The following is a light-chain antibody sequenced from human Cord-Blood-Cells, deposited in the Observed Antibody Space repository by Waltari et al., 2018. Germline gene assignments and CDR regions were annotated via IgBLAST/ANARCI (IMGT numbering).Light chain of an antibody. Sequence: QSALTQPASVSGSPGQSITISCTGTSRDVGSYNLVSWYQQHPGKAPKLMMYEGSKRPSGVSNRFSGSKSGNTASLTISGLQAEDEADYYCCSYAPWVFGGGTKLTVL. J-gene: IGLJ3*02. CDR3: CSYAPWV. V-gene: IGLV2-23*01. CDR1: SRDVGSYNL. CDR2: EGS.